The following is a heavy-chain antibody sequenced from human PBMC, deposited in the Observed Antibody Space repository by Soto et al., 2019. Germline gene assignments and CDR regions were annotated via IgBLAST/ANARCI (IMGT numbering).Heavy chain of an antibody. J-gene: IGHJ4*02. D-gene: IGHD4-17*01. V-gene: IGHV3-30-3*01. CDR3: ARDRRRTTVTRYMADFDY. Sequence: GWSLRLSCASSVFTFISYAMQWVRQAPGKGLEWVAVISYDGSNKYYADSVKGRFTISRDNSKNTLYLQMNSLRAEDTAVYYCARDRRRTTVTRYMADFDYWGQGTLVTVSS. CDR2: ISYDGSNK. CDR1: VFTFISYA.